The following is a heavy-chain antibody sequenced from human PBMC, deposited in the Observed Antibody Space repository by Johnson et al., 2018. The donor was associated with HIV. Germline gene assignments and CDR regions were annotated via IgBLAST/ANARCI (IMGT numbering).Heavy chain of an antibody. CDR1: GFTFSSYA. V-gene: IGHV3-23*04. CDR3: VRPHAFDI. CDR2: SSGSGGST. Sequence: VQLVESGGGVVRPGGSLRLSCAASGFTFSSYAMSWVRQAPGKGLEWVSASSGSGGSTYYAASVKGRFTISRDNAKNSLYLQMNSLRAEDTAVYYCVRPHAFDIWGQGTMVTVSS. J-gene: IGHJ3*02.